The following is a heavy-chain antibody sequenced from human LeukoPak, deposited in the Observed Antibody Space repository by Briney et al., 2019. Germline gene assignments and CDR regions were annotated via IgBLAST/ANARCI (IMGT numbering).Heavy chain of an antibody. V-gene: IGHV3-74*01. J-gene: IGHJ4*02. CDR2: ISSDGSTT. D-gene: IGHD3-10*01. Sequence: PGGSLRLSCAASGFTFSTYWMHWVRQVPGKGLVWVSRISSDGSTTVCADSVKARFTISRDNAKNTLYLQMNTLRVEDTALYYCARDSTSGVDYWGQGTLVTVSS. CDR3: ARDSTSGVDY. CDR1: GFTFSTYW.